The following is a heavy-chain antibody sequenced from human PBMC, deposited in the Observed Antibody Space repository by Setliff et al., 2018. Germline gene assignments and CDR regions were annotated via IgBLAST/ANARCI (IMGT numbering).Heavy chain of an antibody. D-gene: IGHD2-15*01. J-gene: IGHJ5*02. CDR2: IIPMFGTP. CDR3: ARSPAVLGIVYLDP. CDR1: GDSFNNYA. V-gene: IGHV1-69*05. Sequence: GASVKVSCKASGDSFNNYAISWVRQAPGQGLEWMGGIIPMFGTPAYAQKFQDRVTITTDESTSTAYMELGSLRSEDTAVYYCARSPAVLGIVYLDPWGQGTLVTVSS.